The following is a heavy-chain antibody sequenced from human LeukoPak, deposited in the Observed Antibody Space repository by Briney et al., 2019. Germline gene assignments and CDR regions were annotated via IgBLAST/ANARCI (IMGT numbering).Heavy chain of an antibody. CDR1: GFTFSSYS. V-gene: IGHV3-21*01. CDR2: ISSSSSYI. Sequence: PGGSLRLSCAASGFTFSSYSMNWVRQAPGKGLEWVSSISSSSSYIYYADSVKGRFTISRDNAENSLYLQMNSLRAEDTAVYYCARDLVVATGVDYYYYMDVWGKGTTVTVSS. J-gene: IGHJ6*03. CDR3: ARDLVVATGVDYYYYMDV. D-gene: IGHD5-12*01.